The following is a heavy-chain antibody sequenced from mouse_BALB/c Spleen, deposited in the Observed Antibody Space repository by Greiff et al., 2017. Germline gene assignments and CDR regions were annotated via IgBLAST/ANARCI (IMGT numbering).Heavy chain of an antibody. J-gene: IGHJ3*01. D-gene: IGHD2-14*01. CDR3: ARDNYRYDGRFAY. CDR1: GFTFSSYA. V-gene: IGHV5-9-4*01. CDR2: ISSGGSYT. Sequence: DVMLVESGGGLVKPGGSLKLSCAASGFTFSSYAMSWVRQSPEKRLEWVAEISSGGSYTYYPDTVTGRFTISRDNAKNTLYLEMSSLRSEDTAMYYCARDNYRYDGRFAYWGQGTLVTVSA.